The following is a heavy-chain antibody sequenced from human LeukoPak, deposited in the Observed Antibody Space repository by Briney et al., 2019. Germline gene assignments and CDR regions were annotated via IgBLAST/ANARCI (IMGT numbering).Heavy chain of an antibody. CDR1: GVSISTYY. Sequence: SETLSLTCTVSGVSISTYYWSWVRQPPGKGLEWIGYVHHSGSTNYSPSLRCTVTIATETSKNPVSLKLSSVTAADTAVYYCARGGPDIAMATTIDYWGQGTLVTVSS. D-gene: IGHD5-24*01. J-gene: IGHJ4*02. CDR2: VHHSGST. CDR3: ARGGPDIAMATTIDY. V-gene: IGHV4-59*01.